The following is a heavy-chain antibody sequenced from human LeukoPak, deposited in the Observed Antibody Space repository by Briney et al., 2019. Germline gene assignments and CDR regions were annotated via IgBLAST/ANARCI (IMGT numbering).Heavy chain of an antibody. J-gene: IGHJ4*02. D-gene: IGHD3-22*01. V-gene: IGHV4-61*02. Sequence: SETLSLTCTVSGGSISSGSYCWSWLRQPAGKGLAGIGRIYTSRSTNYNPSLKSRVTISVDTPKNQSSLKLSSVTAADTAVYYCARDRSGYSFDYWGQGTLVTVSS. CDR2: IYTSRST. CDR3: ARDRSGYSFDY. CDR1: GGSISSGSYC.